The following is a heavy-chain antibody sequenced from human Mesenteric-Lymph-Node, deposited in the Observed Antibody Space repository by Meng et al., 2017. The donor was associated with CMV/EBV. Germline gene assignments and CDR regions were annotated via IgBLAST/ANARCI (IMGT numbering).Heavy chain of an antibody. Sequence: GESLKISCAASGFIYSRYEVNWVRQAPGKGLEWVSYISSSGSTIYYADSVKGRFTISRDNAKNSLYLQMNSLSVEDTGVYYCARDHPTGWFDPWGQGTLVTVSS. V-gene: IGHV3-48*03. D-gene: IGHD2-8*02. CDR2: ISSSGSTI. CDR1: GFIYSRYE. CDR3: ARDHPTGWFDP. J-gene: IGHJ5*02.